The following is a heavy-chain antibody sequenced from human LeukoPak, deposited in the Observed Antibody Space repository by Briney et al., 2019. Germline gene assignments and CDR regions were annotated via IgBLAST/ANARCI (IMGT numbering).Heavy chain of an antibody. V-gene: IGHV1-2*02. D-gene: IGHD1-20*01. Sequence: ASVKVSCKASGYTFTGYYMHWVRQAPGQGLEWMGWINPNSGDTNYAQKFQGRVTMTRDTSISTAYMELSRLRSDDTAVYYCARELITGTTSGNYWGQGTLVTVSS. CDR2: INPNSGDT. CDR1: GYTFTGYY. J-gene: IGHJ4*02. CDR3: ARELITGTTSGNY.